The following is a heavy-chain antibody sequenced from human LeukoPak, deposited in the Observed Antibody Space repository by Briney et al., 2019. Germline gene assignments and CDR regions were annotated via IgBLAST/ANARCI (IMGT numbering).Heavy chain of an antibody. CDR3: ARQQGQYYYYYMDV. CDR2: IYTSGST. V-gene: IGHV4-4*09. Sequence: SETLSLTCTASGGSISSYCRSWIRQPPGKGLEWIGFIYTSGSTNYNPSLKSRVTISVDTSKSQFSLKLSYVTAADTAVYYCARQQGQYYYYYMDVWGKGTTVTVSS. CDR1: GGSISSYC. D-gene: IGHD6-19*01. J-gene: IGHJ6*03.